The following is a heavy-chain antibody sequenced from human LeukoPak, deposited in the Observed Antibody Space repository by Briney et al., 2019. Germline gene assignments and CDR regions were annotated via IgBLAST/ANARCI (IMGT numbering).Heavy chain of an antibody. V-gene: IGHV4-4*09. Sequence: SETLSLTCTVSGGSISSYYWSWIRQPPGKGLEWIGYIYTSGSTNYNPSLKSRVTISVDTSKNQFSLKLSSVTAADTAVYYCARRGYDSSGYYYDYWGQGTLVTLSS. CDR1: GGSISSYY. J-gene: IGHJ4*02. CDR3: ARRGYDSSGYYYDY. D-gene: IGHD3-22*01. CDR2: IYTSGST.